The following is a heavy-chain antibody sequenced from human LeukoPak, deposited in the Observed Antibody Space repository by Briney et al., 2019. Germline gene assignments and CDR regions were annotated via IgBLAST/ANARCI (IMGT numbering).Heavy chain of an antibody. Sequence: GGPLRLSCAASGFTFSTYSMNWLRQAPGKGLVWVSYISSSSSTMYYADSAKGRFTISRDNDKNSLYLQMNSLRDEDTAVYYCARERYNGDYPDYWGQGTLVTVSS. CDR3: ARERYNGDYPDY. CDR1: GFTFSTYS. V-gene: IGHV3-48*02. CDR2: ISSSSSTM. D-gene: IGHD4-17*01. J-gene: IGHJ4*02.